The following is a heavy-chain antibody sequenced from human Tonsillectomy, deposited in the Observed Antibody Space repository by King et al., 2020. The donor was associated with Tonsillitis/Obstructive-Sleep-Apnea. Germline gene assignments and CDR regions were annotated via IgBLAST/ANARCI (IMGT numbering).Heavy chain of an antibody. Sequence: VQLVESGGGLIQPGGSLRLSCAVSGFTVSSNDMSWVRQAPGKGLELVSVIYSGGNTFYADSVKGRFTISRDNSKNTLYLQMNSLRAEDTAVYYCARDWTYYDSGFDPWGQGTLVTVSS. V-gene: IGHV3-53*01. CDR1: GFTVSSND. CDR2: IYSGGNT. CDR3: ARDWTYYDSGFDP. D-gene: IGHD3-16*01. J-gene: IGHJ5*02.